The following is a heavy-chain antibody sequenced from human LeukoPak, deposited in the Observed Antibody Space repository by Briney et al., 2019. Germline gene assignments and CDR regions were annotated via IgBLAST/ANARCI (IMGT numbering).Heavy chain of an antibody. CDR1: GYSFTSYW. CDR2: IYPGDSDN. Sequence: GESLKISCKGSGYSFTSYWIGWVRQMPGRGLEWLGIIYPGDSDNRYSPSFQGQVTISADKSISTAYLQWSSLKASDTAMYYCARGYCSGGSCYSCYFDYWGQGTLVTVSS. CDR3: ARGYCSGGSCYSCYFDY. V-gene: IGHV5-51*01. D-gene: IGHD2-15*01. J-gene: IGHJ4*02.